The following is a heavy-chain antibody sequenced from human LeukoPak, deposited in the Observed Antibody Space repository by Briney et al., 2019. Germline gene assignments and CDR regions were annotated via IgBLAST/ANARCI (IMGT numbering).Heavy chain of an antibody. V-gene: IGHV3-23*01. Sequence: GGSLRLSCSASGFAFSVYAMSWLRQPPGKGLEWVSTINANSGTTSYAAFVRGRFTISRDNSKNTLYLQLNTLRADVTATYYCAKPISGGLAVTADWFHPWGQGTLVVVSS. J-gene: IGHJ5*01. CDR1: GFAFSVYA. CDR2: INANSGTT. CDR3: AKPISGGLAVTADWFHP. D-gene: IGHD6-19*01.